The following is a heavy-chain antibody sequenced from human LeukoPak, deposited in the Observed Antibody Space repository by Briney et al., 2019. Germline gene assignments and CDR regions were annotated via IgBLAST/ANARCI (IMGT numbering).Heavy chain of an antibody. Sequence: SETLSLTCAVYGGSFSGYYWSWIRQPPGKGLEWIGEINHSGSTNYNPSLKSRVTISVDTSKNQFSLKLSSVTAADTAVYYCARVSSRQLPPYYYYYGIDVWGQGTTVTVSS. J-gene: IGHJ6*02. CDR1: GGSFSGYY. D-gene: IGHD2-2*01. CDR2: INHSGST. CDR3: ARVSSRQLPPYYYYYGIDV. V-gene: IGHV4-34*01.